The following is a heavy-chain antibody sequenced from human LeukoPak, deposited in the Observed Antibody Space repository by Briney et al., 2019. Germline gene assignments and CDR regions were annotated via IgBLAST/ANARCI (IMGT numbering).Heavy chain of an antibody. CDR3: ARSPLVATTPIFDY. J-gene: IGHJ4*02. V-gene: IGHV4-31*11. CDR2: IYYSGST. D-gene: IGHD5-12*01. Sequence: SQTLSLTCAVSGGSISSGGYSWSWIRQHPGKGLEWIGYIYYSGSTYYNPSLKSRVTISVDTSKNQFSLKLSSVTAADTAVYYCARSPLVATTPIFDYWGQGTLVTVSS. CDR1: GGSISSGGYS.